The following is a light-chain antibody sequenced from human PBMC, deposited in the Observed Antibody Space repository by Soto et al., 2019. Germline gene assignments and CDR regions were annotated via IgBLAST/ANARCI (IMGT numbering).Light chain of an antibody. V-gene: IGLV2-14*01. Sequence: QSALTQPASVSGSPGQSITISCTGTSSDVGGYDYVSWYQQHPGKAPTLLIYDVINRPSGVSFRFSGSKSGNTTSLTISGLQDEGEAEYSCSSYTRSSISVFGTGTKVTVL. CDR3: SSYTRSSISV. CDR2: DVI. CDR1: SSDVGGYDY. J-gene: IGLJ1*01.